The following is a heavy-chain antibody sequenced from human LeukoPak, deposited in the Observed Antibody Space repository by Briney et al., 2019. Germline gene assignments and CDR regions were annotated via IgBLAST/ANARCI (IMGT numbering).Heavy chain of an antibody. CDR3: VSWAGGNSDVASFDY. Sequence: ASVKVSCKASGYIFSDYYMHWVRQAPGRGFEWMGWISRRSGATKIAEKFQGRVTLTRDTSISTAYVELTNLASDDTVVYCCVSWAGGNSDVASFDYWGQGTLVIVSS. J-gene: IGHJ4*02. CDR2: ISRRSGAT. D-gene: IGHD2-21*01. CDR1: GYIFSDYY. V-gene: IGHV1-2*02.